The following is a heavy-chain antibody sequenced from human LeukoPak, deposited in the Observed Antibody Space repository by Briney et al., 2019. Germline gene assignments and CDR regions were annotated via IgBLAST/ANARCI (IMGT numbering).Heavy chain of an antibody. V-gene: IGHV1-2*02. D-gene: IGHD6-13*01. J-gene: IGHJ6*03. CDR3: AKVAAAAPYYYYYMDV. Sequence: ASVKVSCKASGYIFTAYYMYWVRQAPGQGLEWMGWINLNSGGTNYAQKFQGRVTMTRDTSISTAYMELSRLRSDDTAVYYCAKVAAAAPYYYYYMDVWGKGTTVTVSS. CDR1: GYIFTAYY. CDR2: INLNSGGT.